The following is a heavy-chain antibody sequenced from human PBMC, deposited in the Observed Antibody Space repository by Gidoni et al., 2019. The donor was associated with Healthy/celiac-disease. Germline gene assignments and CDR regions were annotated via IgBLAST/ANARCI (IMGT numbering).Heavy chain of an antibody. D-gene: IGHD2-8*01. CDR3: ARDLIQIPPDCTNGVCAYYYYGMDV. CDR2: INPNSGGT. J-gene: IGHJ6*02. V-gene: IGHV1-2*02. CDR1: GYTFTGYY. Sequence: QVQLVQSGAEVKKPGASVKVSCKASGYTFTGYYMHWVRQAPGQGLEWMGWINPNSGGTNYAQKFQGRVTMTRDTSISTAYMELSRLRSDDTAVYYCARDLIQIPPDCTNGVCAYYYYGMDVWGQGTTVTVSS.